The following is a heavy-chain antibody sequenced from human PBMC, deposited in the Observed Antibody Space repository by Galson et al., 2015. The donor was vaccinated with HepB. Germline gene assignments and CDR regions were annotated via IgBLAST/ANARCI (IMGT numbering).Heavy chain of an antibody. CDR3: ATGADYCFVN. V-gene: IGHV3-30*02. J-gene: IGHJ4*02. CDR1: GFTFSSYA. Sequence: SLRLSCAASGFTFSSYAMDWVLQVPGKGLEWVAFIGSDGSTRSYADSVKGRFTISRDKSKNTLYVQMDSLRAEDTAVYYCATGADYCFVNWGQGTLVTVSS. CDR2: IGSDGSTR.